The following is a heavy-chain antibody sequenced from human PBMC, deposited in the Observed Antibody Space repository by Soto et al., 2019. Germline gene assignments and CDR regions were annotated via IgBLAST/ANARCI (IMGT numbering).Heavy chain of an antibody. Sequence: GASVKVSCKSSGYTFTGYYMHCVRPDPRQGLEWMGWINPNSGGTNYAQKFQGRVTMTRDTSISTAYMELSRLRSDDTAVYYCARVAIHEFRFWSGYDWFDPWGQGTLVTVSS. CDR2: INPNSGGT. V-gene: IGHV1-2*02. CDR1: GYTFTGYY. D-gene: IGHD3-3*01. J-gene: IGHJ5*02. CDR3: ARVAIHEFRFWSGYDWFDP.